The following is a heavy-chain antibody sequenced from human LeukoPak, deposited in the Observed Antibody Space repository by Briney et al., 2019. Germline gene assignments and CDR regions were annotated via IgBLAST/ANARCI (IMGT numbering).Heavy chain of an antibody. D-gene: IGHD5-18*01. Sequence: PGGSLRLSCAASGFTFSSYAMSWVRQAPGKGLEWVSLIRGDGVSTYYADSVKGRFTISRDNNKNSLYLQMNSLRTEDTAFYYCAKDIGGYSYAADYWGQGTLVTVSS. CDR1: GFTFSSYA. CDR3: AKDIGGYSYAADY. CDR2: IRGDGVST. V-gene: IGHV3-43*02. J-gene: IGHJ4*02.